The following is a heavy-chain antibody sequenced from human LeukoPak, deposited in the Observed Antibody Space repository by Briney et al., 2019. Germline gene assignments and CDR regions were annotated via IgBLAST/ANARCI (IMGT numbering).Heavy chain of an antibody. J-gene: IGHJ6*03. CDR2: IYYSGST. CDR3: ARDLRNNRGGYYYYYMDV. CDR1: GGSISSYY. D-gene: IGHD1/OR15-1a*01. Sequence: KPSETLSLXCTVSGGSISSYYWSWLRQPPGKGLEWIGYIYYSGSTNYNPSLKSRVTISVDTSKNQFSLKLSSVTAADTAVYYCARDLRNNRGGYYYYYMDVWGKGTTVTVSS. V-gene: IGHV4-59*01.